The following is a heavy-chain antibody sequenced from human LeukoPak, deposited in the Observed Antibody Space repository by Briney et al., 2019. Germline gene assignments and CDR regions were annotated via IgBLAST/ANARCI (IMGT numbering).Heavy chain of an antibody. V-gene: IGHV3-73*01. Sequence: PGGSLRLSCAASGFTFSGSAMHWVRQASGKGLEWVGRIRSKANSYATAYAASVKGRFAISRDDSKNTAYLQMNSLKTEDTAVYYCNGVTQSPLGYYYYYYMDVWGKGTTVTVSS. CDR2: IRSKANSYAT. CDR1: GFTFSGSA. J-gene: IGHJ6*03. CDR3: NGVTQSPLGYYYYYYMDV. D-gene: IGHD5-18*01.